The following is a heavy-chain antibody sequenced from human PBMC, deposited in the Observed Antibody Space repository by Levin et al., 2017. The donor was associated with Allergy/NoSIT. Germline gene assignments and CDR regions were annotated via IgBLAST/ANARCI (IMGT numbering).Heavy chain of an antibody. CDR3: AREYYNTLTGYRIFDY. Sequence: SQTLSLTCTVSGDSISSGGYYWTWIRQHPGKGLEWVGYVYDSGSTFYNPSLKSRVTISVDTSKNQFSLKLSSVTAADTAVYYCAREYYNTLTGYRIFDYWGQGTLVTVSS. J-gene: IGHJ4*02. V-gene: IGHV4-31*03. D-gene: IGHD3-9*01. CDR2: VYDSGST. CDR1: GDSISSGGYY.